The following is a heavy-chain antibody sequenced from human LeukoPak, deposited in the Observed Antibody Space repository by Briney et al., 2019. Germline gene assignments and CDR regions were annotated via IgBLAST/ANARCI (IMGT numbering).Heavy chain of an antibody. CDR3: ARATGPRYDFWSGYPIGALDI. J-gene: IGHJ3*02. Sequence: PSETLSLTCAVYGGSFSSYYWSWIRQPPGKGLEWIGEINHSGSTNYNPSLKSRVTISVDTSKNQFSLKLSSVTAADTAVYYRARATGPRYDFWSGYPIGALDIWGQGTMVTVSS. D-gene: IGHD3-3*01. CDR1: GGSFSSYY. V-gene: IGHV4-34*01. CDR2: INHSGST.